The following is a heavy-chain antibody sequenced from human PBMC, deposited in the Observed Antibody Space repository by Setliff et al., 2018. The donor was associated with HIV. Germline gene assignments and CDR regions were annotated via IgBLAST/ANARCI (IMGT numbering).Heavy chain of an antibody. CDR1: GGTFSLYA. CDR3: ASLGGYYPYYYYMDV. J-gene: IGHJ6*03. Sequence: GASVKVSCKASGGTFSLYAINWVRQAPGQGLEWMGGIIPIFNTANYAQKFQGRVTITADGSTSTAYMELSSLRSEDTAVYYCASLGGYYPYYYYMDVWGKGTTVTVS. D-gene: IGHD3-3*01. CDR2: IIPIFNTA. V-gene: IGHV1-69*13.